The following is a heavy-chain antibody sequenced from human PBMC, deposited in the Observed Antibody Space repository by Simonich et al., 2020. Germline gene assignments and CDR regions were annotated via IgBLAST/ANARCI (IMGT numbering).Heavy chain of an antibody. CDR3: ARGGRYCSSTSCYYYYYYMDV. D-gene: IGHD2-2*01. Sequence: QVQLQESGPGLVKPSETLSLTCTVSGGSISSYYWSWIRKPPGKGLEWIWSIYYSGSTNYNPYLKSLVTISVDTSKNQFSLKLSSVTAADTAVYYCARGGRYCSSTSCYYYYYYMDVWGKGTTVTVSS. J-gene: IGHJ6*03. CDR1: GGSISSYY. CDR2: IYYSGST. V-gene: IGHV4-59*12.